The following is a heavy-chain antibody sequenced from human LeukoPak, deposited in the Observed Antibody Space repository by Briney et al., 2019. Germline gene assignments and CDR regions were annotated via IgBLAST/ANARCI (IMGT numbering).Heavy chain of an antibody. Sequence: GGSLRLSCVASGLTFSDTNLAWIRQAPGKGLEWISYIRGVPTDLYYADSVKGRFTISRDNAKNSLYLQMNGLRAEDTAIYYCARRARDFGDSHAFDVWGQGTMVTVSS. CDR3: ARRARDFGDSHAFDV. CDR1: GLTFSDTN. J-gene: IGHJ3*01. V-gene: IGHV3-11*01. D-gene: IGHD4-17*01. CDR2: IRGVPTDL.